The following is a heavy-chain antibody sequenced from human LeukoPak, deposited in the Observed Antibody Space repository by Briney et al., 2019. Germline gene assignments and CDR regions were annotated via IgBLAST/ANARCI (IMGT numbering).Heavy chain of an antibody. CDR2: INHSGST. CDR3: ARGPRGAAAGNDY. D-gene: IGHD6-13*01. V-gene: IGHV4-34*01. CDR1: GGSFSGYY. Sequence: SETLSLTCAVYGGSFSGYYWSWIRQPPGKGLEWIGEINHSGSTNYNPSLKSQVTISVDTSKNQFSLKLSSVTAADTAVYHCARGPRGAAAGNDYWGQGTLVTVSS. J-gene: IGHJ4*02.